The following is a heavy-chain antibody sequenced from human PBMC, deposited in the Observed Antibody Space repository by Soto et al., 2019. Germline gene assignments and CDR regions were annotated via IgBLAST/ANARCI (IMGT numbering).Heavy chain of an antibody. CDR1: GGSVSSGSYY. CDR3: ARGRITMVRGVGWFDP. CDR2: IYYSGST. Sequence: PSETLSLTCTVSGGSVSSGSYYWSWIRQPPGKGLEWIGYIYYSGSTNYNPSLKSRVTISVDTSKNQFSLKLSSVTAADTAVYYCARGRITMVRGVGWFDPWGQGTLVTVSS. D-gene: IGHD3-10*01. J-gene: IGHJ5*02. V-gene: IGHV4-61*01.